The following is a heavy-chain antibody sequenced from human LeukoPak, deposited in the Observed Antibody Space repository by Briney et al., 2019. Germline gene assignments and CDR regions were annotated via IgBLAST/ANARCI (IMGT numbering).Heavy chain of an antibody. D-gene: IGHD6-19*01. Sequence: AGGSLRLSCVASGXTFSSYGLYWVRQAPGKGLEAVVVTSYDGRYRYYAVSVKGIFTISRDNSKNTLYMQMDRLSAEDTAVYYCAKFGVAAGTDYWYFDLWGRGTLVTVSS. V-gene: IGHV3-30*18. J-gene: IGHJ2*01. CDR1: GXTFSSYG. CDR3: AKFGVAAGTDYWYFDL. CDR2: TSYDGRYR.